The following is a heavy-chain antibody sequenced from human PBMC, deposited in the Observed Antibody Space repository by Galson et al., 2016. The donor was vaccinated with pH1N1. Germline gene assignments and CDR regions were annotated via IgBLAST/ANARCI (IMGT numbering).Heavy chain of an antibody. CDR1: GYTFSSFY. CDR2: IDPSGVTT. J-gene: IGHJ4*02. CDR3: ARDAGSYYGYFDY. V-gene: IGHV1-46*01. Sequence: SVKVSCKASGYTFSSFYMHWVRQAPGQGHEWMGIIDPSGVTTIYAQKFQGRVTLTRETSTRTVYMELTSLRSEDTAVYYCARDAGSYYGYFDYWGQGTLVTVSS. D-gene: IGHD3-10*01.